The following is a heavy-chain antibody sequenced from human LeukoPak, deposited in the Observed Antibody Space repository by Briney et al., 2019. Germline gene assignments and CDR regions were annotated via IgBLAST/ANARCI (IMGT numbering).Heavy chain of an antibody. D-gene: IGHD2-2*01. CDR3: ARPPTFFSSPSSSPRSKNWFAP. V-gene: IGHV4-34*01. J-gene: IGHJ5*02. Sequence: NPSETLSLTCAVYGGSFSGYYWSWIRQPPGKGLEWIGEINHSGSTNYNPSLKSRVTISVDTSKNQFSLKLSSVTAADTAVYYCARPPTFFSSPSSSPRSKNWFAPGAKGPLFTASS. CDR1: GGSFSGYY. CDR2: INHSGST.